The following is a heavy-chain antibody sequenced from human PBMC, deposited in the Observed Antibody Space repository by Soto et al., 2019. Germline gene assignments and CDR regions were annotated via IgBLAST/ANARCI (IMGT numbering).Heavy chain of an antibody. CDR3: AREDRYSYGLFDY. CDR2: IYYSGST. J-gene: IGHJ4*02. V-gene: IGHV4-30-4*01. CDR1: GGSISSGDYY. D-gene: IGHD5-18*01. Sequence: QVQLQESGPGLVKPSQTLSLTCTVSGGSISSGDYYWSWIRQPPGKGLEWIGYIYYSGSTYYNPSLKRRVXXSXDXCKNQFSLKLSSVTAADTAVYYCAREDRYSYGLFDYWGQGTLVTVSS.